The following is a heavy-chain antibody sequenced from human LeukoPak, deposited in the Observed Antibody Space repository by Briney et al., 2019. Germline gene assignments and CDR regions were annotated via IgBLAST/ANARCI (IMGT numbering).Heavy chain of an antibody. CDR3: ARVPYFDWLLFDY. D-gene: IGHD3-9*01. Sequence: SETLSLTCTVSNGPTNTYQWTWIRQPPGRGLEWIGNIHYSGSANYNPSLKSRVIISLDTSKNQFSLKLSSVTAADTAVYYCARVPYFDWLLFDYWGQGTLVTVSS. CDR2: IHYSGSA. J-gene: IGHJ4*02. V-gene: IGHV4-59*01. CDR1: NGPTNTYQ.